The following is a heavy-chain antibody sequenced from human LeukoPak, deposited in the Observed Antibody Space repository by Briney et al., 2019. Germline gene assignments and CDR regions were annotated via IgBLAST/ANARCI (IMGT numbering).Heavy chain of an antibody. Sequence: GGSLRLSCAASGFTFTSYSMNWVRQAPGKGLEWVSSISSSGNYIYYADSVKGRFTISRDNARNSLYLQINSLRAEDTAVYYCARGGRGTIMIVVAALDYWGQGTLVTVSS. V-gene: IGHV3-21*01. D-gene: IGHD3-22*01. CDR3: ARGGRGTIMIVVAALDY. CDR1: GFTFTSYS. CDR2: ISSSGNYI. J-gene: IGHJ4*02.